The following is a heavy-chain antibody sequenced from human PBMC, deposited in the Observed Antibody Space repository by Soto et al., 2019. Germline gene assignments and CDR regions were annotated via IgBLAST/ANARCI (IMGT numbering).Heavy chain of an antibody. CDR3: VRESYPAKAFDI. D-gene: IGHD2-2*01. CDR1: GFTFSNYN. CDR2: IRSRSIDM. Sequence: EVQLVESGGGLVKPGESLRLSCAASGFTFSNYNINWVRQAPGKGLEWVSSIRSRSIDMYYAESVKGRFTISRDDAKNSLSLQMNGLRAEDTAVYFCVRESYPAKAFDIWGQGTMVNVSS. V-gene: IGHV3-21*01. J-gene: IGHJ3*02.